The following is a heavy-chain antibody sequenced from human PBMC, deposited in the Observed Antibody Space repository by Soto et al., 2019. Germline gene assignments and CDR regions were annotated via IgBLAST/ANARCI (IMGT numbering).Heavy chain of an antibody. V-gene: IGHV4-34*01. J-gene: IGHJ6*03. D-gene: IGHD2-8*01. CDR2: INHSGST. CDR3: ARGGYCTNGVCYTMRYYYYYYYMDV. CDR1: GGSFSGYY. Sequence: SETLSLTCAVYGGSFSGYYWSWIRQPPGKGLEWIGEINHSGSTNYNPSLKSRVTISVDTSKNQFSLKLSSVTAADTAVYYCARGGYCTNGVCYTMRYYYYYYYMDVWGKGTTVTVSS.